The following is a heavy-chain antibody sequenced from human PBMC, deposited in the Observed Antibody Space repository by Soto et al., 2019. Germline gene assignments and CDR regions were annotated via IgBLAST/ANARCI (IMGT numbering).Heavy chain of an antibody. CDR3: AREGNLGRWIQPLDS. Sequence: SETLSLTCSVSGASISSGGYYWNWIRQHPGKGLEWIGYIYYSGTTYYNPSLKSRVTISVDTSKNQFSLKLSSVTAADTAVYFCAREGNLGRWIQPLDSWGQGTLVTVSS. V-gene: IGHV4-31*03. D-gene: IGHD2-2*03. CDR2: IYYSGTT. CDR1: GASISSGGYY. J-gene: IGHJ4*02.